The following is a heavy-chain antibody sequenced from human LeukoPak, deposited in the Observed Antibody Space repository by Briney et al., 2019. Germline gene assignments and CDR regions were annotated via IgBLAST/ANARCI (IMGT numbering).Heavy chain of an antibody. J-gene: IGHJ5*02. D-gene: IGHD2-15*01. V-gene: IGHV1-18*01. Sequence: ASVKASCKASGYTFTSYGISWVRQAPGQGLEWMGWTSAYNGNTNYAQKLQGRVTMTTDTSTSTAYMELRSLRSDDTAVYYCARDDRYCSGGSCYSESNWFDPWGQGTLVTVSS. CDR1: GYTFTSYG. CDR3: ARDDRYCSGGSCYSESNWFDP. CDR2: TSAYNGNT.